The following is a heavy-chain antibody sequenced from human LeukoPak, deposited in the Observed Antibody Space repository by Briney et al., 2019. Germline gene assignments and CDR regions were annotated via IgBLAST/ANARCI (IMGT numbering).Heavy chain of an antibody. CDR1: GFAFSSDW. D-gene: IGHD4-11*01. CDR2: INSDGSST. J-gene: IGHJ4*02. Sequence: GGSLRLSCAASGFAFSSDWMHWVRQAPGKGLVWVSRINSDGSSTTYADSVKGRFTISRDNAKNTLYLQMNSLRADDTAVYYCAKDHDYTTYGYYFDYWGQGTLVTVSS. V-gene: IGHV3-74*03. CDR3: AKDHDYTTYGYYFDY.